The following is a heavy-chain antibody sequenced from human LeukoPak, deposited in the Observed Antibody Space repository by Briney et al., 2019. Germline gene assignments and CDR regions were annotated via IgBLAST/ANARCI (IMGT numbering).Heavy chain of an antibody. CDR2: IYHSGST. V-gene: IGHV4-38-2*01. CDR1: GYSNIRGYF. J-gene: IGHJ4*02. D-gene: IGHD5-12*01. CDR3: AKSGYDYPPYFDY. Sequence: PETLSLTCAVSGYSNIRGYFWGWIRQPPGKGLEWIETIYHSGSTHYNPSLKSRVTRSVDTSKNQFSLKLSSVTAADTAVYFCAKSGYDYPPYFDYWGQGTLVTVSS.